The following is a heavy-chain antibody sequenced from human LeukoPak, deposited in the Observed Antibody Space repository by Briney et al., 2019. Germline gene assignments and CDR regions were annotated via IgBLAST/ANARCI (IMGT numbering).Heavy chain of an antibody. CDR2: INGGGTTT. Sequence: GGSLRLSCAASGFTFSSYAMSWVRQAPGKGLEWVSAINGGGTTTSYADSVKGRFTISRDNSKNTLYLQINSLGAEDTAVYYCARGVAVSSRIASVWGQGTLVTVSS. CDR3: ARGVAVSSRIASV. CDR1: GFTFSSYA. V-gene: IGHV3-23*01. J-gene: IGHJ4*02. D-gene: IGHD6-13*01.